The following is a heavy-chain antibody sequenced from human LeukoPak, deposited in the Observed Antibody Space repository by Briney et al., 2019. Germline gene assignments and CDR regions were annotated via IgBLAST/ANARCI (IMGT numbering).Heavy chain of an antibody. CDR2: ISAYNGNT. D-gene: IGHD3-3*01. V-gene: IGHV1-18*01. Sequence: ASVKVSCKASGYTFTSYGISWVRQAPGQGLEWMGWISAYNGNTNYAQKLQGRVTMTTDTSTSTAHMELRSLRSDDTAVYYCAREGSGDFWSGYYPDYWGQGTLVTVSS. J-gene: IGHJ4*02. CDR3: AREGSGDFWSGYYPDY. CDR1: GYTFTSYG.